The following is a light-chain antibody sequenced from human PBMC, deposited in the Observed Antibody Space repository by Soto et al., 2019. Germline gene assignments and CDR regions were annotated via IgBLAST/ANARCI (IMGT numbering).Light chain of an antibody. CDR3: HQYGSSPPT. CDR1: QSVSSSY. J-gene: IGKJ1*01. CDR2: GAS. Sequence: EIVLTQSPGTLSLSPGERVTLSCRASQSVSSSYLAWYQQKPGQAPRLLIYGASSRATGIPDRFSGSGSGTDFTLTISRLEPEDFAVYYCHQYGSSPPTFGQGTKVEIK. V-gene: IGKV3-20*01.